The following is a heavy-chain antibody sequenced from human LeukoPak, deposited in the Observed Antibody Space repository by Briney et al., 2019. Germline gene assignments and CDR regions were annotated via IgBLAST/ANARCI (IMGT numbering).Heavy chain of an antibody. Sequence: PSETLSLTCTVSGDSFSSSSHYWGWLRQPPGRGLEWIGSIRNSGNTYYSPSLKSRVTISVDTSKNQFSLKLSSVTAADTAVYYCARQPRTSRYYFDYWGQGTLVTVSS. CDR3: ARQPRTSRYYFDY. D-gene: IGHD1-14*01. CDR1: GDSFSSSSHY. V-gene: IGHV4-39*01. J-gene: IGHJ4*02. CDR2: IRNSGNT.